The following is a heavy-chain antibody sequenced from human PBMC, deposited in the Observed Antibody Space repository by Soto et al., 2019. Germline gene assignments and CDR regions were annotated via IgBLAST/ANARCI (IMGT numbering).Heavy chain of an antibody. CDR3: AASHPTLRFLEWLYPGV. D-gene: IGHD3-3*01. CDR1: GFTFTSSA. CDR2: FVVGSGNT. V-gene: IGHV1-58*01. Sequence: GASVKVSCKASGFTFTSSAVQWGRQARGQRLEWIGWFVVGSGNTNYAQKFQERVTITRDMSTSTAYMELSSLRSEDTAVYYCAASHPTLRFLEWLYPGVWGQGTLVTVSS. J-gene: IGHJ4*02.